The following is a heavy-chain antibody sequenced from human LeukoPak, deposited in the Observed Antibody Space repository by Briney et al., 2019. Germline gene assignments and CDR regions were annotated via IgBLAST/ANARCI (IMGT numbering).Heavy chain of an antibody. J-gene: IGHJ4*02. CDR1: GGTFSSYA. D-gene: IGHD1-26*01. Sequence: GASVKVSCKASGGTFSSYAISWVRQAPGQGLEWMGWMSPNSANTGYAQKFQGRVTMTRNTSISTAYMELNSLRSEDTAVYYCARGEGVGAPVWAFEFDFWGQGTLATVSS. CDR2: MSPNSANT. V-gene: IGHV1-8*02. CDR3: ARGEGVGAPVWAFEFDF.